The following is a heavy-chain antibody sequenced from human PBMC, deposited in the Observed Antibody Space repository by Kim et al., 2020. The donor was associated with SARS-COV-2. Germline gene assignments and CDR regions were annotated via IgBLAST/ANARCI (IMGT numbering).Heavy chain of an antibody. CDR2: TRNKAKSYTT. V-gene: IGHV3-72*01. Sequence: GGSLRLSCAASGFTLSDYYMDWFRQAPGKGLEWVGRTRNKAKSYTTNYAASVKGRFTISRDDSKNSVYLQMNNLKTEDTAVYYCSRDGSGDYWGQGTLVTVSS. J-gene: IGHJ4*02. CDR3: SRDGSGDY. CDR1: GFTLSDYY.